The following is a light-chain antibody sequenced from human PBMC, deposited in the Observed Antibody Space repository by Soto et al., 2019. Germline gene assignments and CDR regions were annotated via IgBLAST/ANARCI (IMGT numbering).Light chain of an antibody. Sequence: EIVLTQSPGTLSLSPGERATLSCRASQSVRSTYLAWYQQKPGQAPRVLIYGASSRATGIPDRFSGSGSGTDCTLTISRLEPEDFAVYFCQQYGNSPRTFGQGTRLEIK. V-gene: IGKV3-20*01. CDR2: GAS. J-gene: IGKJ5*01. CDR3: QQYGNSPRT. CDR1: QSVRSTY.